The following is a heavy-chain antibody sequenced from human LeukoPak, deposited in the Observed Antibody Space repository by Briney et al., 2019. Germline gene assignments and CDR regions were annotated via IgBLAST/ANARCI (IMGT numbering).Heavy chain of an antibody. CDR3: ARVYGDKSFWFDP. Sequence: PSETLSLTCTVSGGSISSRSYYWGWIRQPPGKGLEWIGSIYYSGGTYYNPSLKSRVTISVDTSKNQSSLRLTSVTAADTAVYYCARVYGDKSFWFDPWGQGILVTVSS. D-gene: IGHD4-23*01. CDR1: GGSISSRSYY. CDR2: IYYSGGT. J-gene: IGHJ5*02. V-gene: IGHV4-39*01.